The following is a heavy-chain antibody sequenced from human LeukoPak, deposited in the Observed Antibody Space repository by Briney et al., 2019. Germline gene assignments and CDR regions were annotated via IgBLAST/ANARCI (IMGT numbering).Heavy chain of an antibody. CDR1: GYTFPGDY. V-gene: IGHV1-2*02. J-gene: IGHJ4*02. Sequence: ASVKVSCKASGYTFPGDYMQWVRQAPGQGLEWMGWINPNSGGTNYAQKFQGRVTMTRDTSISTAYMELSRLRSDDTAVYYCAREDLGSGSYYFDYWGQRNLVTVSS. CDR3: AREDLGSGSYYFDY. CDR2: INPNSGGT. D-gene: IGHD3-10*01.